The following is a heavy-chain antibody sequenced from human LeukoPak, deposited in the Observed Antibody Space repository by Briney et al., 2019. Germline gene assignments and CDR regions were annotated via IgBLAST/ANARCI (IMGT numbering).Heavy chain of an antibody. V-gene: IGHV1-69*06. Sequence: GASVKVSCKASGYTFTSYGISWVRQAPGQGLEWMGGIIPIFGTANYAQKFQGRVTITADKSTSTAYMELSSLRSEDTAVYYCARSKYYYDSSGWPKIWFFDYWGQGTLVTVSS. CDR1: GYTFTSYG. CDR2: IIPIFGTA. J-gene: IGHJ4*02. D-gene: IGHD3-22*01. CDR3: ARSKYYYDSSGWPKIWFFDY.